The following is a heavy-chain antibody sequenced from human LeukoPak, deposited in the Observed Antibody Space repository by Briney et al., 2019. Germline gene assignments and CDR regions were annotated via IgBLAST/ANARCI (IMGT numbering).Heavy chain of an antibody. D-gene: IGHD2-15*01. Sequence: ASVKVSCKASGGTFSSYAISWVRQAPGQGLEWMGGIIPIFGTANYAQKFQGRVTITADESTSTAYMELSSLRSEDTVVYYCARDPQREYCSGGSCYSGFDYWGQGTLVTVSS. J-gene: IGHJ4*02. CDR3: ARDPQREYCSGGSCYSGFDY. CDR2: IIPIFGTA. CDR1: GGTFSSYA. V-gene: IGHV1-69*13.